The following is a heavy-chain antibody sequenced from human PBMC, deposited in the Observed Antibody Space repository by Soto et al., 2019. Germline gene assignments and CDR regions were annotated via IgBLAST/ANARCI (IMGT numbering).Heavy chain of an antibody. CDR1: GDSVSSNSAA. V-gene: IGHV6-1*01. J-gene: IGHJ6*02. Sequence: SQTLSLTCAISGDSVSSNSAAWNWIRQSPSRGLEWLGRTYYRSKWYNDYAVSVKSRITINPDTSKNQFSLQLNSVTPEDTAVYYCARDQVGYDFWSGYYDLQNYYYYYGMDVWGQGTTVTVS. D-gene: IGHD3-3*01. CDR2: TYYRSKWYN. CDR3: ARDQVGYDFWSGYYDLQNYYYYYGMDV.